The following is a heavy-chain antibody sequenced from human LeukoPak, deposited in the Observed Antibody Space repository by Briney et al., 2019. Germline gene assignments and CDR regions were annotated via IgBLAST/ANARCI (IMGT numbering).Heavy chain of an antibody. CDR2: INPNSGGT. D-gene: IGHD6-13*01. J-gene: IGHJ4*02. Sequence: ASVKVSCKASGYTFTDYYMHWVRQAPGQGLEWMGWINPNSGGTNYAQKFQGRVTMTRDTSISTAYMELSRLRSDDTAVYYCARVLRTGIAAAGYDYWGQGTLVTVSS. V-gene: IGHV1-2*02. CDR3: ARVLRTGIAAAGYDY. CDR1: GYTFTDYY.